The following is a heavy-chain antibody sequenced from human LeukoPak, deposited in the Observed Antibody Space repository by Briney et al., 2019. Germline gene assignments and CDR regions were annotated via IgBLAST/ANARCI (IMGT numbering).Heavy chain of an antibody. CDR2: ISYDGSNE. D-gene: IGHD3-10*01. J-gene: IGHJ6*03. V-gene: IGHV3-30*04. CDR1: GFTFSSYV. CDR3: AKDPNTWRVIIHYYYYYYMDV. Sequence: VGSLRLSCAASGFTFSSYVMHWVRQAPGKGLEWVAIISYDGSNEYYADSVKGRFTISRDNSKNTLYLQMNSLRAEDTAVYYCAKDPNTWRVIIHYYYYYYMDVWGKGTTVTISS.